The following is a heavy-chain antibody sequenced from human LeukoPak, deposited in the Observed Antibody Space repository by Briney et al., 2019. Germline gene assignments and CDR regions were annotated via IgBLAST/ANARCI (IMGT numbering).Heavy chain of an antibody. CDR2: IYYSGST. D-gene: IGHD5-18*01. CDR3: ARADKFTAYYYYYMDV. J-gene: IGHJ6*03. CDR1: GGSISSHY. Sequence: PSETLSLTCTGPGGSISSHYWSWIRQPPGKGLEWIGYIYYSGSTNYNPSLKSRVTISVDTSKNQFSLKLSSVTAADTAVYYCARADKFTAYYYYYMDVWAKGTTVTVSS. V-gene: IGHV4-59*11.